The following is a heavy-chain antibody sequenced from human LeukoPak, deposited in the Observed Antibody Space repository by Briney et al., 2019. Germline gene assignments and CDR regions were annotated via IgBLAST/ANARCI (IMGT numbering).Heavy chain of an antibody. D-gene: IGHD4-17*01. CDR3: ARGNGDSLLYGMDV. V-gene: IGHV3-33*01. CDR2: IWYDGSNK. J-gene: IGHJ6*04. Sequence: GRSLRLSCAASGLTLSSYGMHWVRQAPGKGLEWVAVIWYDGSNKYYADSVKGRLTISRDNSKNTLYLQMNSLRAEDTAVYYCARGNGDSLLYGMDVWGKGTTVTVSS. CDR1: GLTLSSYG.